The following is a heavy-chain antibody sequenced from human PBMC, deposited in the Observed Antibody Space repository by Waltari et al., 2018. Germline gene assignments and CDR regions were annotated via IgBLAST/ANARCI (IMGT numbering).Heavy chain of an antibody. J-gene: IGHJ4*02. CDR2: LIPILGGG. CDR1: GGTFDKYA. V-gene: IGHV1-69*11. Sequence: QVQLVQSGAEVKRPGSSVKVSCKSSGGTFDKYAISWVRQDPGQGLEWGGGLIPILGGGNYAKKFRGRVTTTADESTDTAYMELSRLRSEDTAIYYCAKDHAAMKYSSTFDYGGQGTLVIVSS. D-gene: IGHD6-13*01. CDR3: AKDHAAMKYSSTFDY.